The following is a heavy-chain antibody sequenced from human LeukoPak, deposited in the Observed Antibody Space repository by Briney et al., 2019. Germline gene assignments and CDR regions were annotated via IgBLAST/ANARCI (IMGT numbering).Heavy chain of an antibody. V-gene: IGHV1-2*02. Sequence: SVKVSCKASGYTFTGQYLYWARQTPGQGLEWMGWINPKTGDTDSAQNFQGGVTMTRDTSITTVYMELSSLTSDDTAVYYCARGYYGMDVWGQGTTVTVSS. CDR3: ARGYYGMDV. J-gene: IGHJ6*02. CDR1: GYTFTGQY. CDR2: INPKTGDT.